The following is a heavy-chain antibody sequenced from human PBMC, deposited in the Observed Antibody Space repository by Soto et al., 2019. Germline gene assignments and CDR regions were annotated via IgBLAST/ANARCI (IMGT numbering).Heavy chain of an antibody. D-gene: IGHD3-22*01. V-gene: IGHV4-31*03. J-gene: IGHJ6*02. CDR3: AREGYSSGYYYYYAMDF. Sequence: SETLSLTCTVSGGSISSGGYYWSWIRQHPGKGLEWIGYISYSGITYYNPSLKSRVTISVDTSKNQFSLKLSSVTAADTAVYYCAREGYSSGYYYYYAMDFWGQGTTVTGSS. CDR2: ISYSGIT. CDR1: GGSISSGGYY.